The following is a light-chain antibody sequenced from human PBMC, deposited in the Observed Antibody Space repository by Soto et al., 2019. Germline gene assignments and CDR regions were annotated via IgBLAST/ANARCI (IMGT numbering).Light chain of an antibody. CDR1: QTISSW. CDR3: QQGYSNPWT. V-gene: IGKV1-39*01. J-gene: IGKJ1*01. CDR2: AAS. Sequence: DIKMTQSPSTLSGSVGASVTITCRASQTISSWLAWYQKKPGKAPKLLIYAASNLQSGVPSRFSGRVSGTDFTLTVESLQPEDGATDDGQQGYSNPWTFGQGTKVDIK.